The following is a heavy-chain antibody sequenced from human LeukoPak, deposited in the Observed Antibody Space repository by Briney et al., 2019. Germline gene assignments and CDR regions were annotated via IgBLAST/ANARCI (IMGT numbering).Heavy chain of an antibody. CDR3: ASPNCSGGSCYSHFDY. D-gene: IGHD2-15*01. Sequence: SETLSLTCTVSGGSISSSSYYWGWIRQPPGKGLEWIGSIYYSGSTYYNPSLKSRVTTSVDTSKNQFSLKLSSVTAADTAVYYCASPNCSGGSCYSHFDYWGQGTLVTVSS. CDR2: IYYSGST. V-gene: IGHV4-39*01. J-gene: IGHJ4*02. CDR1: GGSISSSSYY.